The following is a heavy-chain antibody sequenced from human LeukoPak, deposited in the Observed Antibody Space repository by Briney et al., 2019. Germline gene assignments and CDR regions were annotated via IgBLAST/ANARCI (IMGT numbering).Heavy chain of an antibody. CDR2: IKSKAGGGTT. CDR3: TGPPV. CDR1: GLIVGDAW. V-gene: IGHV3-15*01. J-gene: IGHJ1*01. Sequence: GGALRLSCAASGLIVGDAWMSWVRQAPGKGRAWVGRIKSKAGGGTTHYAASVKGRFTISRDDSKNTLYLQMNSLSTEDTAVYYCTGPPVWGQGTLVTVSS.